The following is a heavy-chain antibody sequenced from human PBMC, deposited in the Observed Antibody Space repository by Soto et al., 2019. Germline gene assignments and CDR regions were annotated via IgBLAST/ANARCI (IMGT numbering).Heavy chain of an antibody. Sequence: PGESLKISCKGSGYSFTSYWISWVRQMPGKGLEWMGRIDPSDSYTNYSPSFQGHVTISADKSISTAYLQWSSLKASDTAMYYCARLPGIAAAGNGMDVWGQGTTVTVSS. CDR3: ARLPGIAAAGNGMDV. V-gene: IGHV5-10-1*01. CDR2: IDPSDSYT. D-gene: IGHD6-13*01. J-gene: IGHJ6*02. CDR1: GYSFTSYW.